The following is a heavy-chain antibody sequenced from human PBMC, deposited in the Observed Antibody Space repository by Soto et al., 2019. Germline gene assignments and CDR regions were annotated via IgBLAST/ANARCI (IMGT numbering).Heavy chain of an antibody. Sequence: QVQLVQSGPEVKKPGASVKVSCTASGYRFTHYVIHWVRQAPGQRLEWMGWIGAGDGKTYYSQNFQCRVTIIKDNPANTAYMELGSLISEDSAVYYCVRDYASDSGVHLDFWGQGTLVTVSS. CDR2: IGAGDGKT. D-gene: IGHD3-22*01. CDR1: GYRFTHYV. V-gene: IGHV1-3*01. CDR3: VRDYASDSGVHLDF. J-gene: IGHJ4*02.